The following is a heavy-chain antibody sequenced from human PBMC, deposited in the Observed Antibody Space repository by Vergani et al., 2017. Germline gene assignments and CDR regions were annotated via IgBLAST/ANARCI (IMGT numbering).Heavy chain of an antibody. CDR3: TTVVPTPPLSEAQSDAFDI. J-gene: IGHJ3*02. D-gene: IGHD6-6*01. CDR1: GFTFSSYG. V-gene: IGHV3-15*01. Sequence: VQLVESGGGVVQPGRSLRLSCAASGFTFSSYGMHWVRQAPGKGLEWVGRIKSKTDGGTTDYAAPVKGRFTISRDDSKNTLYLQMNSLKTEDTAVYYCTTVVPTPPLSEAQSDAFDIWGQGTMVTVSS. CDR2: IKSKTDGGTT.